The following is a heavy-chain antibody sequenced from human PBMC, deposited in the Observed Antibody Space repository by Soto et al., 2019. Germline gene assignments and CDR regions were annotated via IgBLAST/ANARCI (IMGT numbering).Heavy chain of an antibody. CDR3: ARDTSRGEYDY. J-gene: IGHJ4*02. Sequence: QVQLVQSGAEVKKPGASVKVSCKASGYTFTSYGISWVRQAPGQGLEWMGWINVYNGNTNYAQKLQXXVTMTTDPSTSTAYLDLRSLRSDDTAVYFCARDTSRGEYDYWGQGTLVTVSS. V-gene: IGHV1-18*01. CDR2: INVYNGNT. D-gene: IGHD3-10*01. CDR1: GYTFTSYG.